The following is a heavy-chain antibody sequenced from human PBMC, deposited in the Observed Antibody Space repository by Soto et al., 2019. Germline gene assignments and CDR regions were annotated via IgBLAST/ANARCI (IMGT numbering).Heavy chain of an antibody. J-gene: IGHJ4*02. CDR2: IYYSGST. Sequence: PSETLSLTCTVSGGSISSYYWSWIRQPPGKGLEWIGYIYYSGSTNYNPSLKSRVTISVDTSKNQFSLKLSSVTAADTAVYYCARDITGQWPVVDYWGQGTLVTVSS. CDR1: GGSISSYY. CDR3: ARDITGQWPVVDY. V-gene: IGHV4-59*01. D-gene: IGHD6-19*01.